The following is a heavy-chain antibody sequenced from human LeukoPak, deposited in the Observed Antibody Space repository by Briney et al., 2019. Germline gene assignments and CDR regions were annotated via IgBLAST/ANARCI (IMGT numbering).Heavy chain of an antibody. Sequence: GESLEISCKASGYRFTDHWIGWVRPTPGKGVEWMGIIYPGDSDTRYSPSFQGQVTISADKSISTAYLQWSTLQAPDTAMYYCARGDNSGWYFFDYWGQGTLVTVSS. CDR1: GYRFTDHW. CDR3: ARGDNSGWYFFDY. CDR2: IYPGDSDT. V-gene: IGHV5-51*01. D-gene: IGHD6-19*01. J-gene: IGHJ4*02.